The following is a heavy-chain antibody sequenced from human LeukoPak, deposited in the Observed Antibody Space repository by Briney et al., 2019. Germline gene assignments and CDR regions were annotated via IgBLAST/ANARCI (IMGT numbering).Heavy chain of an antibody. Sequence: PSETLSLTCAVYGGSFSGYYWSRIRQPPGKGLEWIGEINHGGSTNYNPSLKSRVTISVDTSKNQFSLKLSSVTAADTAVYYCARGRYSSSWFRFPWFDPWGQGTLVTVSS. CDR2: INHGGST. CDR1: GGSFSGYY. J-gene: IGHJ5*02. D-gene: IGHD6-13*01. V-gene: IGHV4-34*01. CDR3: ARGRYSSSWFRFPWFDP.